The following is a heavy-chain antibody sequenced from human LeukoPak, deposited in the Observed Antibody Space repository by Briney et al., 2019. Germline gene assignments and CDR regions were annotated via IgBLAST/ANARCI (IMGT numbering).Heavy chain of an antibody. Sequence: SETLSLTCAVYGGSFSGYYWSWIRQPPGKGLEWIGEINHSGSTNYNPSLKSRVTISVDTSKNQFSLKLSSVTAADTAVYYCARGASYGFVYYYYYMDVWGKGTMVTVSS. J-gene: IGHJ6*03. CDR1: GGSFSGYY. D-gene: IGHD5-18*01. CDR2: INHSGST. CDR3: ARGASYGFVYYYYYMDV. V-gene: IGHV4-34*01.